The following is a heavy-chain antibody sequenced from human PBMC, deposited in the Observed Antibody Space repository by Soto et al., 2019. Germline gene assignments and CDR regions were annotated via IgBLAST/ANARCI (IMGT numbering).Heavy chain of an antibody. Sequence: QGQLVQSGPEVKKPGASVKVSCKTSGYTFSRYRISWVRQAPGQGLEWMGWISGYNGDTNYAQKVQGRVTMTIDTSTYTAYMELRSLTSDDTAIYYCAKNGQPPYYYYGMDVWGQGTTVTVSS. V-gene: IGHV1-18*01. CDR3: AKNGQPPYYYYGMDV. CDR1: GYTFSRYR. D-gene: IGHD2-8*01. J-gene: IGHJ6*02. CDR2: ISGYNGDT.